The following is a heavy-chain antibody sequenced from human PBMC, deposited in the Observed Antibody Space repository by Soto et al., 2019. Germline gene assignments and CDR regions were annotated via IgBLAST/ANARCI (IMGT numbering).Heavy chain of an antibody. J-gene: IGHJ4*02. CDR1: GYTFTSYA. Sequence: QVQLVQSGAEVKKPGASVKVSSKASGYTFTSYAMHWVRQAPGQRLEWMGWINAGNGNTKYSQKFQGRVTITRDTSASTAYMELSSLRSEDTAVYYCARSIVVVTALDYWGQGTLVTVS. V-gene: IGHV1-3*01. CDR2: INAGNGNT. D-gene: IGHD2-21*02. CDR3: ARSIVVVTALDY.